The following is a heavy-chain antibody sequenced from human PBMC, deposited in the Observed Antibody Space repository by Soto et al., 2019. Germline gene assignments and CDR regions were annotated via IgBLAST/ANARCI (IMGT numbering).Heavy chain of an antibody. V-gene: IGHV4-4*02. CDR3: ARVEQQWLVSSEWFDP. Sequence: SETLSLTCAVSGGSISSSNWWSWVRQPPGKGLEWIGEIYHSGSTNYNPSLKSRVTISVDKSKNQFSLKLSSVTAADTAVYYCARVEQQWLVSSEWFDPWGQGTLVTVSS. CDR1: GGSISSSNW. D-gene: IGHD6-19*01. J-gene: IGHJ5*02. CDR2: IYHSGST.